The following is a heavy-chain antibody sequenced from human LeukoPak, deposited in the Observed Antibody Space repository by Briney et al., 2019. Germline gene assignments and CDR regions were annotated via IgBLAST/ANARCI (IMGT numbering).Heavy chain of an antibody. Sequence: ASVKVSCKASGYTFTSYYMHWVRQAPGQGLEWIGIINPSGGSTSYAQKFQGRVTMTRDTSTSTVYMELSSLRSEDTAVYYCARDPYSDTYYDFWSGYTNNWFDPWGQGTLVTVSS. CDR1: GYTFTSYY. J-gene: IGHJ5*02. CDR2: INPSGGST. V-gene: IGHV1-46*03. D-gene: IGHD3-3*01. CDR3: ARDPYSDTYYDFWSGYTNNWFDP.